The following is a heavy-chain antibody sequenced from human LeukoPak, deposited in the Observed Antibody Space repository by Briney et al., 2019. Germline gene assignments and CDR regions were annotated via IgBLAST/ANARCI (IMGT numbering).Heavy chain of an antibody. CDR1: GGSISSSSYY. Sequence: SETLSLTCTVSGGSISSSSYYWGWIRQPPGKGLEWIGSIYYSGSTYYNPSLKSRVTISVDTSKNQFSLKLSSVTAADTAVYYCARSIMITLGGVIVTQEGFDYWGQGTLVTVSS. V-gene: IGHV4-39*01. CDR2: IYYSGST. CDR3: ARSIMITLGGVIVTQEGFDY. D-gene: IGHD3-16*02. J-gene: IGHJ4*02.